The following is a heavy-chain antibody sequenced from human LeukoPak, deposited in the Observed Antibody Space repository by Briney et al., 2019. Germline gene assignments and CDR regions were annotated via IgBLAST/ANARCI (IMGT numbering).Heavy chain of an antibody. V-gene: IGHV3-7*01. CDR3: VRESRPGGAMGLYHNLDY. CDR2: IKEDGTEK. CDR1: GFTFSDFW. D-gene: IGHD1-1*01. J-gene: IGHJ4*02. Sequence: GGSLRLSCAGSGFTFSDFWMTWVRQTPGKGLEWVANIKEDGTEKNLVDSVKGRFTISRDNTKNLLYLEMNSLRGDDTAIYYCVRESRPGGAMGLYHNLDYWGQGTLVAVTS.